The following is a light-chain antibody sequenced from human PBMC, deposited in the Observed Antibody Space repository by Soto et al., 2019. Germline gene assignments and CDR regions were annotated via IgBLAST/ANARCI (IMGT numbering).Light chain of an antibody. CDR1: QSVSSSF. Sequence: EIMLTQSPGTLSLSPGERATLSCRASQSVSSSFLAWYQQKPGQAPRLLIYGASIRATGIPDRFSGSGSGTDFTLTISRLEPEDFAVYFCQQYGRSPPFTFGQGTKVEIK. CDR3: QQYGRSPPFT. CDR2: GAS. J-gene: IGKJ2*01. V-gene: IGKV3-20*01.